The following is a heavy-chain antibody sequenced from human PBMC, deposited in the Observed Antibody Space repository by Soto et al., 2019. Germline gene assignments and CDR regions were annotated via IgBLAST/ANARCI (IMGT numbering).Heavy chain of an antibody. CDR3: ARAGIAYCTSTTCYLYYYVMDV. V-gene: IGHV1-46*01. D-gene: IGHD2-2*01. Sequence: ASVKVSCKASGYSVTSYYMHWVRQAPGQGLEWMGIINPSSGSTTYAQKFQGRVTMTRDTSTSTVYMELTSLTSGDTAVYYCARAGIAYCTSTTCYLYYYVMDVWGQGTTVTVSS. CDR2: INPSSGST. J-gene: IGHJ6*02. CDR1: GYSVTSYY.